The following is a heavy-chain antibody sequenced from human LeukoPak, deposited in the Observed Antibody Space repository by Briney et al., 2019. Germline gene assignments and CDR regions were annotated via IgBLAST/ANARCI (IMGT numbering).Heavy chain of an antibody. J-gene: IGHJ4*02. D-gene: IGHD3-10*01. CDR1: GFTFSNYE. Sequence: PGGSLRLSCAASGFTFSNYEMNWVRQAPGKGLEWVSYISSSGSIIYYADSVKGRFTISRDNAKNSLYLQMNSLRGEDTAVYYCARERYYYASRGPDYWGQGTLVTVSS. CDR3: ARERYYYASRGPDY. V-gene: IGHV3-48*03. CDR2: ISSSGSII.